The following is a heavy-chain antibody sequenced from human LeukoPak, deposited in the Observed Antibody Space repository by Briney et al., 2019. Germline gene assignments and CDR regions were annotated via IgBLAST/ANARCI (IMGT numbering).Heavy chain of an antibody. J-gene: IGHJ4*02. V-gene: IGHV3-30-3*01. CDR2: TSYDGSNK. CDR1: GFTFSSYA. D-gene: IGHD2-2*01. CDR3: ARVDDPTDIVVVPAAIENPFDY. Sequence: GGSLRLSCAASGFTFSSYAMHWVRQAPGKGLEWVAVTSYDGSNKYYADSVKGRFTISRDNSKNTLYLQMNSLRAEDTAVYYCARVDDPTDIVVVPAAIENPFDYWGQGTLVTVSS.